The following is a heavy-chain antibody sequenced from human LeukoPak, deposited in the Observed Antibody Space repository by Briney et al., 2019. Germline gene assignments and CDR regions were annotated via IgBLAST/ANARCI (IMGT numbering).Heavy chain of an antibody. Sequence: GGSLRLSCAASGFTFDDYAMRWVRQAPGKGLEWVSGISWNGGSIGYADSVKGRFTISRDNTKNPLYLQMNSLRAEDMALYYCAKGGVVVVAATYFDYWGQGTLVTVSS. D-gene: IGHD2-15*01. CDR2: ISWNGGSI. V-gene: IGHV3-9*03. CDR3: AKGGVVVVAATYFDY. J-gene: IGHJ4*02. CDR1: GFTFDDYA.